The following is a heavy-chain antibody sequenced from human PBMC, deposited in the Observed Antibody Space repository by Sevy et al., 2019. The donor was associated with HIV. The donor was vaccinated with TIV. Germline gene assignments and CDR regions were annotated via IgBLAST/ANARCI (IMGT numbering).Heavy chain of an antibody. J-gene: IGHJ4*02. CDR1: GFTFRSYA. CDR2: IIGSGDNT. Sequence: GGSLRLSCEASGFTFRSYAMSWVRQAPGKGLEWVSGIIGSGDNTYYADSVKGRFTVSRDNSKNTLYVQMNSLRAEDTAVYYCAKGVWWLVLSGYFDYWGQGTPVTVSS. V-gene: IGHV3-23*01. D-gene: IGHD6-19*01. CDR3: AKGVWWLVLSGYFDY.